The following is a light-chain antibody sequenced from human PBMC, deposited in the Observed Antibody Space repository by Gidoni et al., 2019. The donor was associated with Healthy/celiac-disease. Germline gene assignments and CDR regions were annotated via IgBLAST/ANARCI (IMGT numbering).Light chain of an antibody. CDR1: SSNIGAGYD. V-gene: IGLV1-40*01. J-gene: IGLJ1*01. CDR2: GNS. Sequence: QSVLTQPPSVSGAPGPRVTISCTGSSSNIGAGYDVHWYQQLPGTAPKLLIYGNSNRPSGVPDRFSGSKSGTSASLAITGLQAEDEAYYYCQSYDSSLSGYVFGTGTKVTVL. CDR3: QSYDSSLSGYV.